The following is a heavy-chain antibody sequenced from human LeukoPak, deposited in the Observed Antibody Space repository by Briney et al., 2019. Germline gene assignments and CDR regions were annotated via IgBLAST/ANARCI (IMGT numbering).Heavy chain of an antibody. CDR2: ISGSGGST. J-gene: IGHJ6*03. D-gene: IGHD2-2*01. V-gene: IGHV3-23*01. CDR3: AKAMVPAASVYYYYMDV. Sequence: GGSLRLSCAASGFTFSSYSMNWVRQAPGKGLEWVSAISGSGGSTYYADSVKGRFTISRDNSKNTLYLQMNSLRAEDTAVYYCAKAMVPAASVYYYYMDVWGKGTTVTVSS. CDR1: GFTFSSYS.